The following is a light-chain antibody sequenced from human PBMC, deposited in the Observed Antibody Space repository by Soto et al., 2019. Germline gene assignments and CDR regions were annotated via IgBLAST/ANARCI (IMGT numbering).Light chain of an antibody. V-gene: IGKV1-5*01. J-gene: IGKJ3*01. CDR3: QQYNGYPFT. CDR1: QSISSW. Sequence: DIPMTQSPSTLSASVGDRVTITCRASQSISSWLARYQQKPGKAPKLPIYDASSLESGVPSRFRGSGSGREFALTISSLQPDDFAAYYCQQYNGYPFTFGGGAKVDIK. CDR2: DAS.